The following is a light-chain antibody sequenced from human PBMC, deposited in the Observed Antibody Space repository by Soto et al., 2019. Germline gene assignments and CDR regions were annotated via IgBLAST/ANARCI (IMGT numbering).Light chain of an antibody. CDR3: QQRSNWPSIT. J-gene: IGKJ5*01. V-gene: IGKV3-11*01. CDR2: GAS. Sequence: EIVVTQSPPTLSGSRGERSTLSCRATQSLSSNLACYQQKPRQAPRLLIYGASNRATAIPARLSGSGSGTDFTPTTSSLEPEDFAVYYCQQRSNWPSITFGQGTRLEIK. CDR1: QSLSSN.